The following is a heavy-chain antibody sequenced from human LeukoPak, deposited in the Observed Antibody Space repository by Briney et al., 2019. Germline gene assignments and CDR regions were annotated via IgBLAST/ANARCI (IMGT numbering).Heavy chain of an antibody. CDR2: INPSGGSA. Sequence: GASVKVSCKASGYTFTSYHMHWVRQAPGQGLEWMGIINPSGGSATYAQKFQCRVTMTRDTSTSTVYMEVSSLRSEDTAVYYCARARLGSSASADCWGQGTLVTVSS. V-gene: IGHV1-46*01. D-gene: IGHD6-19*01. J-gene: IGHJ4*02. CDR3: ARARLGSSASADC. CDR1: GYTFTSYH.